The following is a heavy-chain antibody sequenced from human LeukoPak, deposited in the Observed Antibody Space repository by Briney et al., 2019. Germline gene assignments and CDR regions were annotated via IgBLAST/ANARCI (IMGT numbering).Heavy chain of an antibody. Sequence: PSETLSLTCTVSGGSISSGGYYWSWIRQHPGKGLEWIGYSYYSGSTNYNPSLKSRVTISLDTSKNQFSLKLTSVTAADTAVYYCAKSGSFYGSTSGWGQGTLVTVSS. CDR2: SYYSGST. CDR1: GGSISSGGYY. CDR3: AKSGSFYGSTSG. D-gene: IGHD3-10*01. J-gene: IGHJ4*02. V-gene: IGHV4-31*02.